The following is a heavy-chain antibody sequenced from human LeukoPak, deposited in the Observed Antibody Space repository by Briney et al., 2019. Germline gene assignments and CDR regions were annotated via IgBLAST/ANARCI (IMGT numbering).Heavy chain of an antibody. CDR3: ANDYYGSGSYYYNWFDP. V-gene: IGHV3-23*01. CDR2: ISGSGGST. CDR1: GFTVITNY. D-gene: IGHD3-10*01. J-gene: IGHJ5*02. Sequence: GGSLRLSCAVSGFTVITNYINWVRQAPGKGLEWVSAISGSGGSTYYADSVKGRFTISRDNSKNTLYLQMNSLRAEDTAVYYCANDYYGSGSYYYNWFDPWGQGTLVTVSS.